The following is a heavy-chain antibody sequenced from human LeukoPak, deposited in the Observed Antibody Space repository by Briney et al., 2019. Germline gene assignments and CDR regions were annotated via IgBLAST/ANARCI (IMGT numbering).Heavy chain of an antibody. J-gene: IGHJ4*02. Sequence: GASVKVSCKASGYTFTGHYIHWVRQAPGQGLEWMGWINPNSGGTNYAQKFQGRVTMTRDTSISTAYMELSRLRSDDTAVYYCARRRSLVRGTAMVFDYWGQGTLVTVSS. D-gene: IGHD5-18*01. CDR1: GYTFTGHY. CDR2: INPNSGGT. V-gene: IGHV1-2*02. CDR3: ARRRSLVRGTAMVFDY.